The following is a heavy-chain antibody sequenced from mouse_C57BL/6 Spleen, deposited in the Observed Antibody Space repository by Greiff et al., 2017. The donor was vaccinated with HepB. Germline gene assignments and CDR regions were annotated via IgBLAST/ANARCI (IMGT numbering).Heavy chain of an antibody. V-gene: IGHV5-4*01. CDR2: ISDGGSYT. CDR3: ARNPYFDY. CDR1: GFTFSSYA. J-gene: IGHJ2*01. Sequence: EVQVVESGGGLVKPGGSLKLSCAASGFTFSSYAMSWVRQTPEKRLEWVATISDGGSYTYYPDNVKGRFTISRDNAKNTLFLQMTSLRSEDTAMYYCARNPYFDYWGQGTTLTVSS.